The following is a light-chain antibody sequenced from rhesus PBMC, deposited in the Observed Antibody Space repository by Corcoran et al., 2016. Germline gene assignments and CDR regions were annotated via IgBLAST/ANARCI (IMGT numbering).Light chain of an antibody. Sequence: DIQMTQSPSSLSASVGDRVTITCRASENVNNYLHWYQQKPGKAPKLLISAASTLQSGVPSRFSGSGSGTDYTFTISSLQPDDVATYCCQHSYGTPLTFGGGTKVEIK. J-gene: IGKJ4*01. CDR3: QHSYGTPLT. CDR2: AAS. CDR1: ENVNNY. V-gene: IGKV1-74*01.